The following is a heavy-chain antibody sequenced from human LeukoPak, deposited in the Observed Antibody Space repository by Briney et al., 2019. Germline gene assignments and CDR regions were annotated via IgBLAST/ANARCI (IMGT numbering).Heavy chain of an antibody. CDR3: AKSNGYGLVDI. D-gene: IGHD3-10*01. Sequence: SETLSLTCSVSGDSITGYYWGWIRQPPGKGLEWIGNIYYTGNTYYNSSLKSRVTISLDTSRNQFSLKLNSVTAADTAVYYCAKSNGYGLVDIWGQGTMVTVSS. J-gene: IGHJ3*02. V-gene: IGHV4-39*07. CDR2: IYYTGNT. CDR1: GDSITGYY.